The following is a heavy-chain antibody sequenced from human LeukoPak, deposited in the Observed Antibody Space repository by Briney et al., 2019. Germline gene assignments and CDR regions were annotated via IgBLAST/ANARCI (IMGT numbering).Heavy chain of an antibody. D-gene: IGHD6-19*01. CDR2: IYYSGST. J-gene: IGHJ4*02. CDR1: GGSFSGYY. Sequence: SETLSLTCAVYGGSFSGYYWSWIRQPPGKGLEWIGYIYYSGSTNYNPSLKSRVTISVDTSKNQFSLKLSSVTAADTAVYYCARAGSSGWAYYFDYWGQGTLVTVSS. V-gene: IGHV4-59*01. CDR3: ARAGSSGWAYYFDY.